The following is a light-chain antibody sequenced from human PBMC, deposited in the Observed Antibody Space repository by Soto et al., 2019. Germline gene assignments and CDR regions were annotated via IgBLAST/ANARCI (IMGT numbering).Light chain of an antibody. CDR1: QSVSSSY. V-gene: IGKV3-20*01. CDR2: GAS. CDR3: QQYGSSPLT. J-gene: IGKJ4*01. Sequence: EIVLTQSPGTLSLSPGERATFSCRASQSVSSSYLAWYQQKPGQAPRLLIYGASSRATGIPDRFSGSGSGTDFSLTISRLEPEDFAVYYCQQYGSSPLTFGGGTTVEIK.